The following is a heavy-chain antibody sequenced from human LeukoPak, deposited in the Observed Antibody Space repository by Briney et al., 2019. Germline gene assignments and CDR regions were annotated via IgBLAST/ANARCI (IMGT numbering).Heavy chain of an antibody. D-gene: IGHD4-17*01. CDR2: IYHSGTT. CDR3: ARGDYVNYFDY. J-gene: IGHJ4*02. V-gene: IGHV4-30-2*01. Sequence: SWIRQPPGKGLEWIGYIYHSGTTYYNPSLKSRVTISVDRSKNQFSLKLSSVTAADTAVYYCARGDYVNYFDYWGQGTLLTVSS.